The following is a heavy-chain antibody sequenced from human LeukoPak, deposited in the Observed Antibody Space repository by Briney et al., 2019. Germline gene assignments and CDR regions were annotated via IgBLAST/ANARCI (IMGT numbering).Heavy chain of an antibody. CDR2: INPNSGGT. Sequence: SVKVSCKASGYTFTGYYMHWVRQTPGQGLEWMGWINPNSGGTNYAQKFQGWVTMTRDTSISTAYMELSRLRSDDTAVYYCARDGGYYDILTGYYKDDAFDIWGQGTMVTVSS. J-gene: IGHJ3*02. V-gene: IGHV1-2*04. CDR1: GYTFTGYY. D-gene: IGHD3-9*01. CDR3: ARDGGYYDILTGYYKDDAFDI.